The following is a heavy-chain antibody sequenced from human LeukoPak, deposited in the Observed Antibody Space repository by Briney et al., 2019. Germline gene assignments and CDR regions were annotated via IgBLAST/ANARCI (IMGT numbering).Heavy chain of an antibody. V-gene: IGHV7-4-1*02. Sequence: ASVKVSCKASGYTFTSYAMNWVRQAPGQGLEWMGWINTNTGNPTYAQGFTGRFVFSLDTSVSTAYLQISSLKAEDTAVYYCARGGKYYYDSSGQSSHLWGRGTLVTVSS. CDR1: GYTFTSYA. CDR3: ARGGKYYYDSSGQSSHL. D-gene: IGHD3-22*01. CDR2: INTNTGNP. J-gene: IGHJ2*01.